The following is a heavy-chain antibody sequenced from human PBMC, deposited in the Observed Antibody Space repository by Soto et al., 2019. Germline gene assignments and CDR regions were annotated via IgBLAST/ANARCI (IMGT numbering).Heavy chain of an antibody. D-gene: IGHD3-10*01. CDR3: AKVEHPFYGAGAAVEHLLY. J-gene: IGHJ1*01. V-gene: IGHV4-30-2*01. CDR1: DWSISSAGYS. CDR2: ISKTGST. Sequence: QLELQESGSGLLKPSQTLSLTCTVSDWSISSAGYSWTWVRQPPGQGLEWMGYISKTGSTHYNPSLSTRLPMPIDTAKKQFSLSLTSVIAADTAVYYCAKVEHPFYGAGAAVEHLLYWGHGALVTVSS.